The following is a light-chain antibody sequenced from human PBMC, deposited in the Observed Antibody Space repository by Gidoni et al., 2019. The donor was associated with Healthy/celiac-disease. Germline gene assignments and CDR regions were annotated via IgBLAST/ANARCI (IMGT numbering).Light chain of an antibody. V-gene: IGKV3-20*01. Sequence: EIILTQSPGTLSVSPGERATLFCRATQPVSGNFLAWYQQKPGQPPSLLIYDQSRRATGVPDRFSGSGSGTDFSLLISRLQTEDSALYYCQQDGASPLTFXGXTRVEI. J-gene: IGKJ4*01. CDR2: DQS. CDR3: QQDGASPLT. CDR1: QPVSGNF.